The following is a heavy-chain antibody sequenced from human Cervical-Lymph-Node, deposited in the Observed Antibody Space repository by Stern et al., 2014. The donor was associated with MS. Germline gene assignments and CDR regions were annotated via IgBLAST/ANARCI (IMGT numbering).Heavy chain of an antibody. CDR1: GDSISSYTHY. V-gene: IGHV4-39*01. J-gene: IGHJ4*02. CDR2: GYYSGAT. D-gene: IGHD2-8*02. CDR3: AKHACTGAACPFDL. Sequence: QLVQSGPGLVKPSETLSLTCAVSGDSISSYTHYWAWIRQPPGKGLEWIGSGYYSGATYYNPSLKSRVPISVDTSKNPFSVGLNSVTAADTAVYYCAKHACTGAACPFDLWGQGTLVTVSS.